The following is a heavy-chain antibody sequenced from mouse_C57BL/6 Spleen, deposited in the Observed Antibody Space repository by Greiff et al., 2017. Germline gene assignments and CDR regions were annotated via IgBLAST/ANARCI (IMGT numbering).Heavy chain of an antibody. D-gene: IGHD1-1*01. CDR2: IHPNSGST. V-gene: IGHV1-64*01. J-gene: IGHJ2*01. CDR3: ARRSVVAEGWDY. CDR1: GYTFTSYW. Sequence: QVQLQQSGAELVKPGASVKLSCKASGYTFTSYWLHWVKQRPGQGLEWIGMIHPNSGSTNYNEKFKSRATLTVDKSSSTADMQLSSLTSEEYAVEYCARRSVVAEGWDYWGQGTTLTVSS.